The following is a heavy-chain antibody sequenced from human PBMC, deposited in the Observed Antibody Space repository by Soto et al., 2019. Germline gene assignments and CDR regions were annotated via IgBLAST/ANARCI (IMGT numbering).Heavy chain of an antibody. V-gene: IGHV3-21*01. J-gene: IGHJ3*02. Sequence: ELQLVESGGGLVKPGGSLRLSCAASGFTFSSYSMNWVRQAPGKGLEWVSSISSSSSYIYYADSVKGRFTISRDNAKNSLYLQMNSLRAEDTAVYYCARRYCSGGSCYYHDAFDIWGQGTMVTVSS. D-gene: IGHD2-15*01. CDR2: ISSSSSYI. CDR3: ARRYCSGGSCYYHDAFDI. CDR1: GFTFSSYS.